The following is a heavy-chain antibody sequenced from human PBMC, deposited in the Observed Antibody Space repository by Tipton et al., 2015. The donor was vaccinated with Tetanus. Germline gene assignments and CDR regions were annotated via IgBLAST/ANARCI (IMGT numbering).Heavy chain of an antibody. V-gene: IGHV4-31*03. CDR2: IYSSGST. Sequence: LVKPTQTLSLTCSVSGVSISGGRYYWSWIRQRPGKGLEWIGDIYSSGSTYTDPSLKGRVTISVDTSKNQFSLRVNSVTAADTAVYYCARDQARGARGWNYFDFWAWEPWSPSPQ. CDR3: ARDQARGARGWNYFDF. J-gene: IGHJ4*02. D-gene: IGHD1-26*01. CDR1: GVSISGGRYY.